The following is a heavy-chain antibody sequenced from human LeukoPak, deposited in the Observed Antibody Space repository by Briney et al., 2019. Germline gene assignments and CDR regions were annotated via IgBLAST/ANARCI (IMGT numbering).Heavy chain of an antibody. CDR1: GFTFSSYE. CDR3: RGYDYFPDAFDI. V-gene: IGHV3-48*03. Sequence: GGSLRLSCAASGFTFSSYEMNWVRQAPGKGLEWVSYISSSGSTIYYADSVKGRSTISRDNAKNSLYLQMNSLRAEDAAVYYCRGYDYFPDAFDIWGQGTMVTVSS. CDR2: ISSSGSTI. J-gene: IGHJ3*02. D-gene: IGHD5-12*01.